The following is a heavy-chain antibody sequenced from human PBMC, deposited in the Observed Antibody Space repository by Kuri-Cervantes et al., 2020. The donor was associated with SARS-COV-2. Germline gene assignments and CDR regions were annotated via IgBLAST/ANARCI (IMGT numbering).Heavy chain of an antibody. CDR2: ISSSSSTI. CDR1: GFTFSSYW. CDR3: ARDNDFWSGYYVPNWFDP. D-gene: IGHD3-3*01. J-gene: IGHJ5*02. Sequence: GESLKISCAASGFTFSSYWMSWVRQAPGKGLEWVSYISSSSSTIYYADSVKGRFTISRDNAKNSLYLQMNSLRAEDTAVYYCARDNDFWSGYYVPNWFDPWGQGTLVTVSS. V-gene: IGHV3-48*04.